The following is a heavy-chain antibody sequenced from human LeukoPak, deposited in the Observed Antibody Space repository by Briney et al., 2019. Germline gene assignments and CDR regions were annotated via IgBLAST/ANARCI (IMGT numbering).Heavy chain of an antibody. CDR3: AREPSYSSSWYTSCDY. CDR1: GVTLSSYA. Sequence: GGSLRLSCAASGVTLSSYAMHWVRQAPGKGLEWVAVISYDGSNKYYADSVKGRFTISRDNAKNSVYLQMNSLRAEDTAVYFCAREPSYSSSWYTSCDYWGQGTLVTVSS. V-gene: IGHV3-30*04. CDR2: ISYDGSNK. D-gene: IGHD6-13*01. J-gene: IGHJ4*02.